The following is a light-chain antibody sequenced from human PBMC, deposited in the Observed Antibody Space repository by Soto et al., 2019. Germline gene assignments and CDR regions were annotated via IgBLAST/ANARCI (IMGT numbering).Light chain of an antibody. J-gene: IGKJ5*01. V-gene: IGKV3-15*01. CDR1: QSLSSS. Sequence: EIVLTQSPGTLSMSPGERATLSCRASQSLSSSSLAWYQQKPGQAPRLLIYDTSTRATGIPARFSGSGSGTEFTLTISSLQSEDFAVYYCQQYNNWPPITFGQGTRLEIK. CDR3: QQYNNWPPIT. CDR2: DTS.